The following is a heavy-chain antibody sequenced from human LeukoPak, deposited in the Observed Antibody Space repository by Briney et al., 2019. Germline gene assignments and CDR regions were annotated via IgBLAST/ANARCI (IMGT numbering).Heavy chain of an antibody. V-gene: IGHV3-23*01. CDR3: AKGALYDFWSGSLDY. Sequence: GGFLRLSCAASGFTSSSYAMSWVRQAPGKGLEWVSAISGSGGRTYYADSVKGRFTISRDKSKNTLYLQMNSLRAEDTAVYYCAKGALYDFWSGSLDYWGQGTLVTVSS. J-gene: IGHJ4*02. CDR2: ISGSGGRT. D-gene: IGHD3-3*01. CDR1: GFTSSSYA.